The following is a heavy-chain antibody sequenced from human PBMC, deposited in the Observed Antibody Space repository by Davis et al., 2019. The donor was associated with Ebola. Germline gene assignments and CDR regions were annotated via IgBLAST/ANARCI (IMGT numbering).Heavy chain of an antibody. D-gene: IGHD1-26*01. CDR2: IHHILGIA. V-gene: IGHV1-69*10. CDR3: ARMGGGSYFLPCFDP. CDR1: IITFSSYA. Sequence: SSVPVSCLASIITFSSYAISWVRQAAGQGVEWMGGIHHILGIANYAPKFQGRVTITADESTSTAYMELRSLRSDDTAVYYCARMGGGSYFLPCFDPYGQGTLVTVSS. J-gene: IGHJ5*02.